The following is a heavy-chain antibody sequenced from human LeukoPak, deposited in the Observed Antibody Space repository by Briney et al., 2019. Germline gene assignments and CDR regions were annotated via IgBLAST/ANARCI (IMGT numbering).Heavy chain of an antibody. Sequence: GGSLRLSCVASGFTFNSYAMRWVRQAPGKGPEWVATVREDGNEKYYADSVRGRFTISRDNAENSLYLQMNSLRAEDTAMYYCARARYKYNDYWGQGTLVTVSS. CDR2: VREDGNEK. J-gene: IGHJ4*02. CDR1: GFTFNSYA. D-gene: IGHD1-14*01. CDR3: ARARYKYNDY. V-gene: IGHV3-7*05.